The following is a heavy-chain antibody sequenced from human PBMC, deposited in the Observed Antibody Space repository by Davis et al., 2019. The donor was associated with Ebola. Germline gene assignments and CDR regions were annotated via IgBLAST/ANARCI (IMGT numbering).Heavy chain of an antibody. CDR2: ISGSGKTT. Sequence: GESLKISCAASGLNFSNYAMTWVRQAPGKGLEWVPSISGSGKTTYYADSVEGRFTISRDNSKNTLSLQMNSVRGEDTAVYFCAKDKGYWVPPDYFGPWGQGVQVTVSS. CDR1: GLNFSNYA. D-gene: IGHD4-11*01. V-gene: IGHV3-23*01. J-gene: IGHJ5*02. CDR3: AKDKGYWVPPDYFGP.